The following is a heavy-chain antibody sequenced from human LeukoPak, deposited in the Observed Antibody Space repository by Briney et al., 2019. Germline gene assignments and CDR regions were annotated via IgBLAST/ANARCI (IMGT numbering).Heavy chain of an antibody. CDR2: MNPNSGNT. CDR1: GYTFTSYG. V-gene: IGHV1-8*03. J-gene: IGHJ5*02. CDR3: ARAQVVPAAIGEFDP. Sequence: ASVKVSCKASGYTFTSYGISWVRQATGQGLEWMGWMNPNSGNTGYAQKFQGRVTITRNTSISTAYMELSSLRSEDTAVYYCARAQVVPAAIGEFDPWGQGTLVTVSS. D-gene: IGHD2-2*02.